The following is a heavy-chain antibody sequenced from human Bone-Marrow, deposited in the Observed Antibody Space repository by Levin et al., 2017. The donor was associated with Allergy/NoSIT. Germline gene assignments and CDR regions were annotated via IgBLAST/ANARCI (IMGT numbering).Heavy chain of an antibody. D-gene: IGHD3-9*01. CDR3: ARGVRGVNYDIVTGYYLFDY. J-gene: IGHJ4*02. CDR2: INPNSGGT. CDR1: GYTFTGYY. Sequence: ASVKVSCKASGYTFTGYYMHWVRQAPGQGLEWMGWINPNSGGTNYAQKFQGRVTMTRDTSISTAYMELSRLRSDDTAVYYCARGVRGVNYDIVTGYYLFDYWGQGTLVTVSS. V-gene: IGHV1-2*02.